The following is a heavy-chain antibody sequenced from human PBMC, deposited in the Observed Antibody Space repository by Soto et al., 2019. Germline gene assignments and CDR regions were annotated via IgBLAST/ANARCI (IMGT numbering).Heavy chain of an antibody. Sequence: SETLSLTCTVSGGSISSGDYYWSWIRQPPGKGLEWIGYIYYSGSTYYNPSLKSRVTISVDTSKNQFSLKLSSVTAADTAVYYCASTNYYDSSGYYTFDYWGQGTLVTVSS. J-gene: IGHJ4*02. D-gene: IGHD3-22*01. CDR1: GGSISSGDYY. CDR3: ASTNYYDSSGYYTFDY. V-gene: IGHV4-30-4*01. CDR2: IYYSGST.